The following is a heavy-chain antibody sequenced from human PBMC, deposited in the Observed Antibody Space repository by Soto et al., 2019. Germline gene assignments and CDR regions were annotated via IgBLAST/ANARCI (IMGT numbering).Heavy chain of an antibody. CDR3: ARDSALYYYDSGGMDV. J-gene: IGHJ6*02. CDR2: IYSGGST. D-gene: IGHD3-22*01. V-gene: IGHV3-66*01. Sequence: GGSLRLSCAASGCTVSSNYMSWVRQAPGKGLEWVSVIYSGGSTYYADSVKGRFTISRDNSKNMLYLQMNSLRAEDTAVYYCARDSALYYYDSGGMDVWGQGTTVTVSS. CDR1: GCTVSSNY.